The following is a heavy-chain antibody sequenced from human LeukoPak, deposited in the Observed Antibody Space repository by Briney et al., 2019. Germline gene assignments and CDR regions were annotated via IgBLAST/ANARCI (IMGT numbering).Heavy chain of an antibody. Sequence: SETLSLTCTVSGGSISSYYWSWIRQPPGKGLEWIGYIYYSGSTNYNPSLKSRVTISVDTSKNQFSLKLSSVTAADTAVYYCARDGKDSGSPLDWGQGTLVTVSS. D-gene: IGHD1-26*01. CDR3: ARDGKDSGSPLD. V-gene: IGHV4-59*01. J-gene: IGHJ4*02. CDR1: GGSISSYY. CDR2: IYYSGST.